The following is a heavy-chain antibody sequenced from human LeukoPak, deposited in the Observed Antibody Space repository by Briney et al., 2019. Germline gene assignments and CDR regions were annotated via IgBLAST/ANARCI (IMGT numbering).Heavy chain of an antibody. CDR2: IIPILGIA. Sequence: GASVKVSCKASGGTFSSYTISWVRQAPGQGLEWMGRIIPILGIANYAQKFQGRVTITADKSTSTAYMELSSLRSEDTAVYYCARELYYYDSSGYYFFGYWGQGTLVTVSS. CDR3: ARELYYYDSSGYYFFGY. D-gene: IGHD3-22*01. V-gene: IGHV1-69*04. CDR1: GGTFSSYT. J-gene: IGHJ4*02.